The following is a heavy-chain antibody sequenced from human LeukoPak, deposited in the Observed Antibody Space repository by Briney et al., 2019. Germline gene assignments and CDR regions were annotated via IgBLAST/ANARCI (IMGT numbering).Heavy chain of an antibody. D-gene: IGHD1-1*01. V-gene: IGHV4-4*07. CDR2: IYTSGTT. CDR3: AKDLHWWYFDL. CDR1: GGSISSYY. Sequence: SETLSLTCTVSGGSISSYYWGWIRQPAGKGLEWIGRIYTSGTTHYNPSLKSRVTMSVDTSKNQFSLKLSSVTAADTAVYYCAKDLHWWYFDLWGRGTLVTVSS. J-gene: IGHJ2*01.